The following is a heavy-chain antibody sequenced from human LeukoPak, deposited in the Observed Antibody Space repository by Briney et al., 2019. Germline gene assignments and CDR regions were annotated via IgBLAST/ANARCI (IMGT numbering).Heavy chain of an antibody. D-gene: IGHD3-10*01. CDR3: ARDRRGYYDSGSYYPLI. CDR1: GYRFTGYY. J-gene: IGHJ4*02. V-gene: IGHV1-2*02. CDR2: INPNSGGT. Sequence: ASVKVSCKASGYRFTGYYIHWARQAPGQGLEWMGWINPNSGGTNYAQKFQGRVTMTRDTSVSTAYMEVSRVRSDDTAVYYCARDRRGYYDSGSYYPLIWGQGTLVTVSS.